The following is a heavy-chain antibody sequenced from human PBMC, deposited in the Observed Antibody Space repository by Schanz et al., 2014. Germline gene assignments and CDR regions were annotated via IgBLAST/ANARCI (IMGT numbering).Heavy chain of an antibody. Sequence: QVQLVESGGGVVRPGRSLRLSCATSGFTFSRFGMHWVRQAPGKGPEWVALVWSDGNTKYYVDSVKGRFIISRDNSMNTLHLQMDCLRVEDTAVYYCARDAVALVTEYFMDVWGKGTPVTVSS. J-gene: IGHJ6*03. CDR1: GFTFSRFG. V-gene: IGHV3-33*01. CDR3: ARDAVALVTEYFMDV. CDR2: VWSDGNTK. D-gene: IGHD2-15*01.